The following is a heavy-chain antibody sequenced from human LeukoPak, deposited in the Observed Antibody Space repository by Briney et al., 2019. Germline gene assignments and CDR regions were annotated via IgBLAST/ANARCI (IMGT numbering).Heavy chain of an antibody. CDR2: ISGSGGST. CDR3: AKVRLDSSGYPLDAFGI. V-gene: IGHV3-23*01. J-gene: IGHJ3*02. CDR1: GFTFSSYA. Sequence: GGSLRLSCAASGFTFSSYAMSWVRQAPGKGLEWVSAISGSGGSTYYADSVKGRFTISRDNSKNTLYLQMNSLRAEDTAVYYCAKVRLDSSGYPLDAFGIWGQGTMVTVSS. D-gene: IGHD3-22*01.